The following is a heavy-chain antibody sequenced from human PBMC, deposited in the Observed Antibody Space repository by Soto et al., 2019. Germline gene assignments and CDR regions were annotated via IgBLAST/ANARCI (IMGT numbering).Heavy chain of an antibody. CDR2: INPNSGGT. D-gene: IGHD2-2*01. CDR3: AREIVVVPAAITTGYYGMDV. V-gene: IGHV1-2*02. CDR1: GYTFTGYY. Sequence: ASVKVSCKASGYTFTGYYMHWVRQAPGQGLEWLGWINPNSGGTNYAQKFQGRVTMTRDTSISTAYMELSRLRSDDTAVYYCAREIVVVPAAITTGYYGMDVWGQGTTVTVSS. J-gene: IGHJ6*02.